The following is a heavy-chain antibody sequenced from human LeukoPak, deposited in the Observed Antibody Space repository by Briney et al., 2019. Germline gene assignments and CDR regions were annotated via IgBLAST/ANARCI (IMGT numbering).Heavy chain of an antibody. V-gene: IGHV3-21*01. CDR2: ISSSSSYI. CDR1: GFTFSSYS. D-gene: IGHD2-15*01. CDR3: ARDSRGGNYFDY. Sequence: GGSLRLSCAASGFTFSSYSMNWVRQAPGKGLEWVSSISSSSSYIYYADSVKGRFTISRDNAKNSLYLQMNSLRAEDTAVYYCARDSRGGNYFDYWGREPWSPSPQ. J-gene: IGHJ4*02.